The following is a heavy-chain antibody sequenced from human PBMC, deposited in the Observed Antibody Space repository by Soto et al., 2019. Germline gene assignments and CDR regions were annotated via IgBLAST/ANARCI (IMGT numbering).Heavy chain of an antibody. J-gene: IGHJ4*02. CDR1: GVTFSTCS. Sequence: GGSLRLSCVVSGVTFSTCSMNWVRQAPGKGLEWVAVIWYDGSNKYYADSVKGRFTISRDNSKNTLYLQMNSLRAEDTAVYYCARARKVGAKYSFDEWGQGTMV. D-gene: IGHD1-26*01. V-gene: IGHV3-33*08. CDR2: IWYDGSNK. CDR3: ARARKVGAKYSFDE.